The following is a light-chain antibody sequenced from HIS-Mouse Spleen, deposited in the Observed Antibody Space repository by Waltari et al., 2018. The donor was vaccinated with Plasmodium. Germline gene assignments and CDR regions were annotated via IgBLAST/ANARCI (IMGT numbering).Light chain of an antibody. V-gene: IGKV1-33*01. CDR2: DAS. CDR3: QQYDNLPPLFT. J-gene: IGKJ3*01. CDR1: QDISNY. Sequence: IQMGERRSYMYASVGDRVNITCQASQDISNYLNWYQQKPGKAPKLLIYDASNLETGIPSRFSGSGSGTDFTVTISSLQPEDIATYYCQQYDNLPPLFTFGPGTKVDIK.